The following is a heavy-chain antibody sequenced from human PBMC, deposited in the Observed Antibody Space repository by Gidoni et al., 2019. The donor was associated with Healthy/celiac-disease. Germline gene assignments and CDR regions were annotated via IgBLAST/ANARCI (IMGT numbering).Heavy chain of an antibody. V-gene: IGHV3-11*01. D-gene: IGHD2-8*01. CDR1: GFTLSAYY. CDR3: ARDLRVYATQGEGMDV. J-gene: IGHJ6*02. CDR2: ISSCCSTI. Sequence: QVQLVESGGGLVKPGGSLRLACAASGFTLSAYYMSWIRQAPGKGLGWVSYISSCCSTIYYADSVKGRFTISRDNAKNSLYLQMNSLRAEDTAVYYCARDLRVYATQGEGMDVWGQGTTVTVSS.